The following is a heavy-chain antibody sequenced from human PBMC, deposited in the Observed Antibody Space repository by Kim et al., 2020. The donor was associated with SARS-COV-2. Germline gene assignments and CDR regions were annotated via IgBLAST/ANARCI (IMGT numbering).Heavy chain of an antibody. CDR1: GGTFSSYA. J-gene: IGHJ3*02. Sequence: SVKVSCKASGGTFSSYAISWVRQAPGQGLEWMGGIIPIFGTANYAQKFQGRVTITADESTSTAYMELSSLRSEDTAVYYCARTFSPPLYYYGSGCPLAFDIWGQGTMVTVSS. CDR3: ARTFSPPLYYYGSGCPLAFDI. V-gene: IGHV1-69*13. CDR2: IIPIFGTA. D-gene: IGHD3-10*01.